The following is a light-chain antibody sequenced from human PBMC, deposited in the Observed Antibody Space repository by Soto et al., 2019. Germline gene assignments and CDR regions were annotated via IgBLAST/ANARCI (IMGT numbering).Light chain of an antibody. CDR3: AAWDDSLNGPNVV. CDR2: SNN. J-gene: IGLJ2*01. CDR1: SSNIGSNT. Sequence: QSVLTQPPSASGTPGQRVTISCSGSSSNIGSNTVNWYQQLPGTAPKLLIYSNNQRPSGVPDRFSGSKSGPSASLAISGLQSEEEADSYCAAWDDSLNGPNVVFGGGTKLTVL. V-gene: IGLV1-44*01.